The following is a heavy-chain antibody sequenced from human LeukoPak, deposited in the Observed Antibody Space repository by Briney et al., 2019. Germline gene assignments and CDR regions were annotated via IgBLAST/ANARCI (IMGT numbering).Heavy chain of an antibody. V-gene: IGHV1-69*06. D-gene: IGHD2-2*01. Sequence: ASVKVSCKASGGTFSSYAISWVRPAPGQGLEWMGGTIPIFGTANYAQKFQGRVTMTEDTSTDTAYMELSSLRSEDTAVYYCATVQPDIVVVPAAKRWGWWFDPWGQGTLVTVSS. J-gene: IGHJ5*02. CDR3: ATVQPDIVVVPAAKRWGWWFDP. CDR1: GGTFSSYA. CDR2: TIPIFGTA.